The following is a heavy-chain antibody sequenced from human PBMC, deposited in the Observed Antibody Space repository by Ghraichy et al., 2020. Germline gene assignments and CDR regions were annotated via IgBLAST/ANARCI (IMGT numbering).Heavy chain of an antibody. Sequence: GGSLRLSCAASGFTFSSYAMHWVRQAPGKGLEWVAVISYDGSNKYYADSVKGRFTISRDNSKNTLYLQMNSLRAEDTAVYYCARDWGRSSWYGDFDYWGQGTLVTVSS. CDR1: GFTFSSYA. CDR2: ISYDGSNK. J-gene: IGHJ4*02. V-gene: IGHV3-30*04. CDR3: ARDWGRSSWYGDFDY. D-gene: IGHD6-13*01.